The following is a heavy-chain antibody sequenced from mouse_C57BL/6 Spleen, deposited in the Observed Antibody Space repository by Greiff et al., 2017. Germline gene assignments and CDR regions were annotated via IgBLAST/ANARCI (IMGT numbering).Heavy chain of an antibody. J-gene: IGHJ2*01. D-gene: IGHD2-4*01. CDR3: ARVSDDYDVYFDY. CDR2: IHPNSGST. V-gene: IGHV1-64*01. CDR1: GYTFTSYW. Sequence: QVQLQQSGAELVKPGASVKLSCKASGYTFTSYWMHWVKQRPGQGLEWIGMIHPNSGSTNYNEKFKSKATLTVDKSSSTAYMQLSSLTSEDSAVYYCARVSDDYDVYFDYWGQGTTLTVSS.